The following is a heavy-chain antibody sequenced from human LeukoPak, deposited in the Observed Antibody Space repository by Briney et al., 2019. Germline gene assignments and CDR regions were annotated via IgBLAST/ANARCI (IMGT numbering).Heavy chain of an antibody. Sequence: PGGSLRLSCAASGFTFSSYAMHWVRQAPGKGLEYVSATSSNGGSTYYANSVKGRFTISRDNSKNTLYLQMGSLRAEDMAVYYCARCRDGYINGAFDIWGQGTMVTVSS. J-gene: IGHJ3*02. V-gene: IGHV3-64*01. CDR1: GFTFSSYA. CDR3: ARCRDGYINGAFDI. CDR2: TSSNGGST. D-gene: IGHD5-24*01.